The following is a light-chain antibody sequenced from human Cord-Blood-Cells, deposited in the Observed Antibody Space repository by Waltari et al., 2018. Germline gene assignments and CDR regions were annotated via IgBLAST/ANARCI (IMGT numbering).Light chain of an antibody. Sequence: SALTQPPSASGSPGQSVTISCTGTSSDVGGYNYVSWYQQHPGKAPKLMIYEGSKRPSGVPVRCSGPNSGNTAALTLSGLQAEDEADYYCSSYAGINSYVFGTVTKVTVL. CDR1: SSDVGGYNY. CDR2: EGS. CDR3: SSYAGINSYV. J-gene: IGLJ1*01. V-gene: IGLV2-8*01.